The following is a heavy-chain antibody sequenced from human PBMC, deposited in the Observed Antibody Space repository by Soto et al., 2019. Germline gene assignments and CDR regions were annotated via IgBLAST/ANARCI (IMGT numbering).Heavy chain of an antibody. CDR2: IYYSGST. V-gene: IGHV4-31*03. D-gene: IGHD3-10*01. CDR3: ARGLLVRGVTYYFDY. J-gene: IGHJ4*02. CDR1: GGSISSGGYY. Sequence: QVQLQESGPGLVKPSQTLSLTCTVSGGSISSGGYYWRWIRQHPGKGLEWIGYIYYSGSTYYNPSLKSRVTISVDTSKNQFSLKLSSVTAADTAVYYCARGLLVRGVTYYFDYWGQGTLVTVSS.